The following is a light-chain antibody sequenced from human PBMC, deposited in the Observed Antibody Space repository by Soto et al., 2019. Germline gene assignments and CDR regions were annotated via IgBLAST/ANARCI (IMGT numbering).Light chain of an antibody. V-gene: IGLV2-11*01. CDR2: DVN. CDR1: SSDVGGFNS. CDR3: CSYAGSYSYA. J-gene: IGLJ1*01. Sequence: QSALTQPRSVSGSPGQSVTISCTGTSSDVGGFNSVSWYQQHPGKAPKLMIYDVNKRPSGVPDRFSGSKSGSTASLTTSGLQAEGEADYYCCSYAGSYSYAFATGTKVTVL.